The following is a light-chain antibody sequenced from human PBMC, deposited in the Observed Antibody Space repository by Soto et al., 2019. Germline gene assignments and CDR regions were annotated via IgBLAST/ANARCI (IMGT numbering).Light chain of an antibody. Sequence: DIQMTQSPSSLSASVGYRVTITCRASQSITSYLNWYQQKPGKAPNLLIYVASSLQSEVPSRFSGSGSGTDFTLTITSLQPEDFATYYCQQSYGTPITFGQGTDWRL. CDR2: VAS. V-gene: IGKV1-39*01. J-gene: IGKJ5*01. CDR3: QQSYGTPIT. CDR1: QSITSY.